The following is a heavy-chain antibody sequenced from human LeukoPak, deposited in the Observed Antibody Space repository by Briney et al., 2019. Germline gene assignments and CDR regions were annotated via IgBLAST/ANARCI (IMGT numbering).Heavy chain of an antibody. J-gene: IGHJ5*02. Sequence: SETLSLTCAVYGGSFSGYYWSWIRQPPGKGLEWIGGINHSGSTNYNPSLKSRVTISVDTSKNQFSLKLSSVTAADTAVYYCATPRQQPYFEERRSGNWLDPSGQGTQVTVFS. CDR1: GGSFSGYY. D-gene: IGHD3-9*01. CDR3: ATPRQQPYFEERRSGNWLDP. V-gene: IGHV4-34*01. CDR2: INHSGST.